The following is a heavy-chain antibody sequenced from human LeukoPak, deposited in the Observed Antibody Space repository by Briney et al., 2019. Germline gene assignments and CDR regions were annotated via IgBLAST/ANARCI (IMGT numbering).Heavy chain of an antibody. D-gene: IGHD3-10*01. Sequence: SETLSLTCIVSGYSINRDYHWAWIRQPPGKGLEWIGSIYYSGSTNYNSSLKSRVTISGDTSKNQISLKMSSVTAADTAVYYCARYVNYGLDRYFDNWGQGTLITVSS. J-gene: IGHJ4*02. V-gene: IGHV4-38-2*02. CDR2: IYYSGST. CDR1: GYSINRDYH. CDR3: ARYVNYGLDRYFDN.